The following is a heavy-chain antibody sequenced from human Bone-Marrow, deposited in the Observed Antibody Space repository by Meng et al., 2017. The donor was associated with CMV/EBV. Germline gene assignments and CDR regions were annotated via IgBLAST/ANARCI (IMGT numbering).Heavy chain of an antibody. CDR1: GFTFSSYS. Sequence: GEYLKISCAASGFTFSSYSMNWVRQAPGKGLEWVSYISSSSSTIYYADSVKGRFTISRDNAKNSLYLQMNSLRDEDTAVYYCACGSGSYYNRAFDIWGQGTMVTVSS. CDR2: ISSSSSTI. CDR3: ACGSGSYYNRAFDI. V-gene: IGHV3-48*02. J-gene: IGHJ3*02. D-gene: IGHD3-10*01.